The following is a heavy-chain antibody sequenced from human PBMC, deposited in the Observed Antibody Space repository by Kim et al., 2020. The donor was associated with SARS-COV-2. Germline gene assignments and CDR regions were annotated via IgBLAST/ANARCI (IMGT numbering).Heavy chain of an antibody. CDR1: GDSISTSTNF. D-gene: IGHD2-15*01. J-gene: IGHJ5*02. Sequence: SETLSLTCTVSGDSISTSTNFWGWIRQPPGKGLEWIGSVYYSGSTYYNPSLKSRVTTSVDTSKNQFSLKLSSVTAADTAVYYCTRHARPENYCSVTSCYRWFDPWGQGTLVTVSS. CDR2: VYYSGST. CDR3: TRHARPENYCSVTSCYRWFDP. V-gene: IGHV4-39*01.